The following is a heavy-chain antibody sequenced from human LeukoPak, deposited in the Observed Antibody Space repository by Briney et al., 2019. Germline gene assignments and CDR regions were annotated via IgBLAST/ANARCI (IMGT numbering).Heavy chain of an antibody. Sequence: GGSLRLSCAASGFTFSSYAMSWVRQAPGKGLEWVSPISGSGGATHYADSVKGRFTISRDNSKNTLYLQMNSLRAEDTAVYYCAKSIYSGSATSTFDIWGQGTMVTVSS. CDR1: GFTFSSYA. CDR2: ISGSGGAT. J-gene: IGHJ3*02. CDR3: AKSIYSGSATSTFDI. V-gene: IGHV3-23*01. D-gene: IGHD1-26*01.